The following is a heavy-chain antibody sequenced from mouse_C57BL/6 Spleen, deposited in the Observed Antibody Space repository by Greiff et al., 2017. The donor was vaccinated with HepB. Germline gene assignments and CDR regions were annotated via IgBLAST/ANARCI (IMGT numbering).Heavy chain of an antibody. CDR3: ARDSNYVGDYAMDY. CDR1: GYSITSGYY. D-gene: IGHD2-5*01. V-gene: IGHV3-6*01. Sequence: DVKLQESGPGLVKPSQSLSLTCSVTGYSITSGYYWNWIRQFPGNKLEWMGYISYDGSNNYNPSLKNRISITRDTSKNQFFLKLNSVTTEDTATYYCARDSNYVGDYAMDYWGQGTSVTVSS. J-gene: IGHJ4*01. CDR2: ISYDGSN.